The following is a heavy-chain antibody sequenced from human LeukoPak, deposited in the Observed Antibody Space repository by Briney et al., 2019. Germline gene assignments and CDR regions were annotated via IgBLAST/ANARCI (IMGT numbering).Heavy chain of an antibody. Sequence: PSETLSLTCTVSGGSISSSSYYWGWIRQPPGKGLEWIGSIYYSGSTYYNPSLKSRVTISVDTSKNRFSLKLSSVTAADTAVYYCARGVEYSSSSFFDYWGQGTLVTVSS. D-gene: IGHD6-6*01. J-gene: IGHJ4*02. CDR3: ARGVEYSSSSFFDY. CDR1: GGSISSSSYY. V-gene: IGHV4-39*01. CDR2: IYYSGST.